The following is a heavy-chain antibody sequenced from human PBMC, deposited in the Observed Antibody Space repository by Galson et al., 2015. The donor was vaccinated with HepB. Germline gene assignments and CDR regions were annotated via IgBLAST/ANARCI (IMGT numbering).Heavy chain of an antibody. V-gene: IGHV3-9*01. J-gene: IGHJ4*02. CDR1: EFTFEDFA. CDR2: ITSNSKKI. CDR3: AKDKDPFMVTFGGIINY. Sequence: SLRLSCAASEFTFEDFAMHWVRQPPGKGLEWVSSITSNSKKIDYADSVRGRFTVSRDNSKNSLYLQMDSLRPEDTAFYYSAKDKDPFMVTFGGIINYWGQGTLVTVSS. D-gene: IGHD3-16*01.